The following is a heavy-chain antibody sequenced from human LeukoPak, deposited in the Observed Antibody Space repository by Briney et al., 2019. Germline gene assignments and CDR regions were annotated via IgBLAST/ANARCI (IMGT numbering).Heavy chain of an antibody. V-gene: IGHV3-48*03. CDR3: ARERGYNYGYSGHYDH. CDR1: GFTFSSFE. D-gene: IGHD5-18*01. J-gene: IGHJ4*02. CDR2: ISTSGAST. Sequence: PGGSRRLSCAASGFTFSSFEMVWVRQAPGKGLEWISYISTSGASTYYADSVKGRFTVSRDNVKNSMSLRMDTLRVEDTAVYYCARERGYNYGYSGHYDHWGQGVLVTASS.